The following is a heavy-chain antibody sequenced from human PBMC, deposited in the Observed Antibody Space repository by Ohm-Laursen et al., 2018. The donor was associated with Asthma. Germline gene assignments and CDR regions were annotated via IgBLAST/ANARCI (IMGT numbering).Heavy chain of an antibody. CDR2: IYNSGST. CDR3: ARATTVFSWFDP. Sequence: GTLSLTCAVSGGSISSYYWSRIRQPPGKGLEWIGYIYNSGSTNYNPSLKSRVTISVDTSKNQFSLKLSSVTAADTAVYYCARATTVFSWFDPWGQGTLVTVSS. D-gene: IGHD4-17*01. J-gene: IGHJ5*02. V-gene: IGHV4-59*01. CDR1: GGSISSYY.